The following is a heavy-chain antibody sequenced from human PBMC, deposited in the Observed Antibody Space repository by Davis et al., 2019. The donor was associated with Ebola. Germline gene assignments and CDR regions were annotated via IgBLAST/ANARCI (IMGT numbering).Heavy chain of an antibody. CDR1: GYTFISYG. J-gene: IGHJ6*02. D-gene: IGHD6-6*01. Sequence: ASVKVSCKASGYTFISYGISWVRQAPGQGLEWMGWISAYNGNTNYARKLQGRVTMTTDTSTSTAYMELRSLRSDDTAVYYCARLPALSIAARRNYYYYGMDVWGQGTTVTVSS. CDR3: ARLPALSIAARRNYYYYGMDV. V-gene: IGHV1-18*01. CDR2: ISAYNGNT.